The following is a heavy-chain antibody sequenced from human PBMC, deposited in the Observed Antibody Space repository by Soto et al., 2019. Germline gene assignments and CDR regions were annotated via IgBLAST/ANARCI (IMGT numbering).Heavy chain of an antibody. CDR2: INPSGGST. V-gene: IGHV1-46*03. Sequence: VASVKVSCKASGYTFTSYYMHWVRQAPGQGLEWMGIINPSGGSTSYVQKFQGRVTMTRDTSTSTVYMELSSLRSEDTAVYYCARTRQSSSSWHQDNAFDIWGQGTMVTVSS. J-gene: IGHJ3*02. CDR1: GYTFTSYY. D-gene: IGHD6-13*01. CDR3: ARTRQSSSSWHQDNAFDI.